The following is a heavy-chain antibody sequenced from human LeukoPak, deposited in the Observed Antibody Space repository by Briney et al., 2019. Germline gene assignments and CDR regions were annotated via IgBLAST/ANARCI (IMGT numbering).Heavy chain of an antibody. J-gene: IGHJ4*02. CDR3: AIDPNWGIHY. CDR2: IGGSGGDI. V-gene: IGHV3-23*01. D-gene: IGHD7-27*01. CDR1: GFTFSTYT. Sequence: SGGSLRLSCAASGFTFSTYTMYWVRQPPGKGLEWVSIIGGSGGDIRYADSVKGRFTISRDNSKNTLYLQMNSLRVEDTAIYYCAIDPNWGIHYWGQGVLVTVSS.